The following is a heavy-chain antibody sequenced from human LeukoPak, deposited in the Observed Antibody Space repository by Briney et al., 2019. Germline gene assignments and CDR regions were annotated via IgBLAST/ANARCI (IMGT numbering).Heavy chain of an antibody. V-gene: IGHV1-24*01. D-gene: IGHD6-13*01. J-gene: IGHJ4*02. CDR3: ATAIAAAGTHFDY. Sequence: ASVKVSCKVSGYTLIELSMHWVRQAPGKGLEWMGGFDPEDGETIYAQKFQGRVTMTEDTSTDTAYMELSSLRSEDTAVYYCATAIAAAGTHFDYWGQGTLVTVSS. CDR2: FDPEDGET. CDR1: GYTLIELS.